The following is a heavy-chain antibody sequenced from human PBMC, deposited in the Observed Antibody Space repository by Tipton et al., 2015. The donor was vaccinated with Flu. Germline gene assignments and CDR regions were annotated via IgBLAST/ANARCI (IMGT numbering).Heavy chain of an antibody. J-gene: IGHJ4*02. V-gene: IGHV3-30*02. D-gene: IGHD6-19*01. Sequence: QLVQSGGGVVQPGGSLRLSCAASGFIFSGYGMHWVRQAPGKGLEWVAFIRHDGSDKYYADSVKGRVTISRDDARDALYLLINSLRPEDTAVYYCAKDGWDTSGWYPFDYWGQGTLVTVSP. CDR1: GFIFSGYG. CDR3: AKDGWDTSGWYPFDY. CDR2: IRHDGSDK.